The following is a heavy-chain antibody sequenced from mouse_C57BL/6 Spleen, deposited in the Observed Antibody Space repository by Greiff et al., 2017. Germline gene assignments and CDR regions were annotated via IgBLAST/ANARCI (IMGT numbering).Heavy chain of an antibody. J-gene: IGHJ3*01. D-gene: IGHD2-2*01. V-gene: IGHV1-80*01. Sequence: QVHVKQSGAELVKPGASVKISCKASGYAFSSYWMNWVKQRPGKGLEWIGQIYPGDGDTNYNGKFKGKATLTADKSSSTAYMQLSSLTSEDSAVYFCARLGLRRTLSWFAYWGQGTLVTVSA. CDR2: IYPGDGDT. CDR3: ARLGLRRTLSWFAY. CDR1: GYAFSSYW.